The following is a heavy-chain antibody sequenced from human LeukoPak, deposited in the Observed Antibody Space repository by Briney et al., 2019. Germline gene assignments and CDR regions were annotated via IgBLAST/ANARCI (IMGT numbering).Heavy chain of an antibody. D-gene: IGHD6-19*01. CDR1: GYTLTELS. CDR3: ATAVGIAVARYWAYDY. CDR2: FDPEDGET. J-gene: IGHJ4*02. V-gene: IGHV1-24*01. Sequence: GASVKVSCKVSGYTLTELSMHWVRQAPGKGLEWMGGFDPEDGETIYAQKFQGRVTMTEDTSTDTAYMELSSLRSEDTAVYYCATAVGIAVARYWAYDYWAREPWSPSPQ.